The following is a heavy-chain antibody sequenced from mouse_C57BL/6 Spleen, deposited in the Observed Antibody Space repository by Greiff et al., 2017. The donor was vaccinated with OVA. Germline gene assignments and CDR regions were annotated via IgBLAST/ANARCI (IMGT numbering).Heavy chain of an antibody. CDR3: ALTTVVDSFAY. V-gene: IGHV1-22*01. D-gene: IGHD1-1*01. CDR1: GYTFTDYN. CDR2: INPNNGGT. J-gene: IGHJ3*01. Sequence: QLQQSGPELVKPGASVKMSCKASGYTFTDYNMHWVKQSHGKSLEWIGYINPNNGGTSYNQKFKGKATLTVNKSSSTAYMELRSLTSEDSAVYYCALTTVVDSFAYWGQGTLVTVSA.